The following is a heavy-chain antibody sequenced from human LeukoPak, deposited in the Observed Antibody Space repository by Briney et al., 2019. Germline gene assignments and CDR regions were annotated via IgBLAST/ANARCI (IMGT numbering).Heavy chain of an antibody. J-gene: IGHJ3*02. V-gene: IGHV4-31*03. Sequence: SQTLSLTCTASGGSISSGGYYWSWIRQHPGKGLEWIGYVYYSGSTYYNPSLKSRVTISVDTSKNQFSLKLSSVTAADTAVYYCARGDILTNPFADDNANDAFDIWGQGTMVTVSS. CDR1: GGSISSGGYY. CDR3: ARGDILTNPFADDNANDAFDI. D-gene: IGHD3-9*01. CDR2: VYYSGST.